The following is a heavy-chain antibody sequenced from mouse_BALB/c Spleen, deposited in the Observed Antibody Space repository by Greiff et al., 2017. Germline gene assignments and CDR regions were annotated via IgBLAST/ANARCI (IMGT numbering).Heavy chain of an antibody. V-gene: IGHV5-12-2*01. CDR2: ISNGGGST. D-gene: IGHD1-2*01. Sequence: EVQRVESGGGLVQPGGSLKLSCAASGFTFSSYTMSWVRQTPEKRLEWVAYISNGGGSTYYPDTIKGRFTISRDNAKNTLYLQMSSLKSEDTALYYCARHPLITTAIYAMDYWGQGTSVTVSS. CDR3: ARHPLITTAIYAMDY. J-gene: IGHJ4*01. CDR1: GFTFSSYT.